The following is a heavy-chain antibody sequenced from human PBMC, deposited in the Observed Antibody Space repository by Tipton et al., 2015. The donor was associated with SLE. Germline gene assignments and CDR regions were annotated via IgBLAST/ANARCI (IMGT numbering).Heavy chain of an antibody. Sequence: TLSLTCTVSGDSFNDDYWTWVRQPPGKGLEWIGYIYYSGTTNYNPSLKSRVTISVDTSKTQFSVRLISVTTADTAVYYCARGRGGSTFDYWGQGTLVTVSS. V-gene: IGHV4-59*01. CDR1: GDSFNDDY. CDR3: ARGRGGSTFDY. D-gene: IGHD2-15*01. CDR2: IYYSGTT. J-gene: IGHJ4*02.